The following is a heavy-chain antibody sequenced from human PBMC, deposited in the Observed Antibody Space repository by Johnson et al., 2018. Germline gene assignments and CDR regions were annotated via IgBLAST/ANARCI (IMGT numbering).Heavy chain of an antibody. CDR1: GFTFDDYA. J-gene: IGHJ3*01. Sequence: VQLQESGGGLVQPGRSLRLSCSASGFTFDDYAMHWVRQVPGEGLEWVSGINWNSDRIAYADSVKGRFTISRANAKNSLYLRMNSLRVEDTALYYCSRATYYYDTSGFGAFEVWGQGTVVTVSS. CDR2: INWNSDRI. D-gene: IGHD3-22*01. CDR3: SRATYYYDTSGFGAFEV. V-gene: IGHV3-9*01.